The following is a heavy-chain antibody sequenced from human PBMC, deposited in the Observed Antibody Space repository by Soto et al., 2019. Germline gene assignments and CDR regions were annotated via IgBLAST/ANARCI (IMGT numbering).Heavy chain of an antibody. CDR3: ARAPYYDSSGYYYRGSLYYYYGMDV. Sequence: PGESLKISCKGSGYSFTSYWIGWVRQMPGKGLEWMGIIYPGDSDTRYSPSFQGQVTISADKSISTAYLQWSSLKASDTAMYYCARAPYYDSSGYYYRGSLYYYYGMDVWGQGTTVTVS. CDR2: IYPGDSDT. CDR1: GYSFTSYW. D-gene: IGHD3-22*01. V-gene: IGHV5-51*01. J-gene: IGHJ6*02.